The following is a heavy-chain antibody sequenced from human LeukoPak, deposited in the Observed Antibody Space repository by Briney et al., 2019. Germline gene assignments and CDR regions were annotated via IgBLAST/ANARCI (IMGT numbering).Heavy chain of an antibody. CDR3: ARGGSAYYYYYMDV. CDR1: GFTFDDYG. J-gene: IGHJ6*03. Sequence: PGGSLRLSCAASGFTFDDYGMSWVRQAPGKGLEWVSGINWNGGSTGYADSVKGRFTISRDNAKNSLYLQMNSLKAEDTALYYCARGGSAYYYYYMDVWGKGTTVTVSS. V-gene: IGHV3-20*04. CDR2: INWNGGST. D-gene: IGHD6-25*01.